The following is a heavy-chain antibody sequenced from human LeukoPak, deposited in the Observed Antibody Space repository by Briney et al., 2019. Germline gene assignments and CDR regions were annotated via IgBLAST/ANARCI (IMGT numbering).Heavy chain of an antibody. CDR3: ARIHVGATGAFDS. D-gene: IGHD1-26*01. V-gene: IGHV3-7*01. Sequence: GGSLRLSCAASGFTFSTYWMSWVRQAPGKGLEWVASIKPDGSEKQYLDSVKGRFTNSRDNAKNSLYLQMNSLRAEDTAMYYCARIHVGATGAFDSWGQGTLVTVSS. CDR2: IKPDGSEK. J-gene: IGHJ4*02. CDR1: GFTFSTYW.